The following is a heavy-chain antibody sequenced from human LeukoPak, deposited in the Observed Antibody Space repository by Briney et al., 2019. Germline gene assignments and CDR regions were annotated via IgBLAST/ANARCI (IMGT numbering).Heavy chain of an antibody. CDR3: AAYYYVSRGYYPKGS. V-gene: IGHV1-2*02. J-gene: IGHJ5*02. D-gene: IGHD3-22*01. CDR2: INPNSGGG. Sequence: ASVKVSCKASGYTFTGYSMHWVRQAPGQGLEYMGWINPNSGGGNYAQRFQGRVTMTRDTSISTAYMELSGLRSDDTAIYYCAAYYYVSRGYYPKGSWGQGTLVTVSS. CDR1: GYTFTGYS.